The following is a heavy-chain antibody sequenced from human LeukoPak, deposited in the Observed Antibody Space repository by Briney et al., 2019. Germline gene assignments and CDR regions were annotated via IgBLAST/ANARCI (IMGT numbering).Heavy chain of an antibody. V-gene: IGHV4-34*01. Sequence: SETLSLTCAVYGGSFSGYYWSWIRQPPGKGLEWIGEINHSGSTNYNPSLKSRVTISVDTSKNQFSLKLSSVTAADTAVYYCARGRRYSYGRPAFDYWGQGTLVTVSS. J-gene: IGHJ4*02. D-gene: IGHD5-18*01. CDR1: GGSFSGYY. CDR2: INHSGST. CDR3: ARGRRYSYGRPAFDY.